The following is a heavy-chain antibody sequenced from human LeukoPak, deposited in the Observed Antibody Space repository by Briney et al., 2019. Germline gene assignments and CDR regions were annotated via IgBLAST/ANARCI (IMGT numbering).Heavy chain of an antibody. CDR2: IYTSGST. Sequence: PSESLSLTCTVSGGSISSGSYYWSWIRQPAGKGLEWIGRIYTSGSTNYNPSLKSRVTISVDTSKNQFSLKLSSVTAADTAVYYCARRFSGSYYGPEDYFDYWGQGTLVTVSS. D-gene: IGHD1-26*01. CDR1: GGSISSGSYY. CDR3: ARRFSGSYYGPEDYFDY. J-gene: IGHJ4*02. V-gene: IGHV4-61*02.